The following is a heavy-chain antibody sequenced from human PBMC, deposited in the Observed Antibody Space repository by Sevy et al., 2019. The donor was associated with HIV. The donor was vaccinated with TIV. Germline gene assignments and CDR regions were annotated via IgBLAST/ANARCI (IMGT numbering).Heavy chain of an antibody. CDR2: ISHTSESS. D-gene: IGHD3-3*01. CDR3: AGRRVGDFWSGSVRGPWAGGPLFDY. V-gene: IGHV3-23*01. Sequence: GGSLRLSCAASGFTLSSYVRSWVRHSPGKGLEWVSTISHTSESSNYADSVKGRFTISRDNSKNTLYLQMNSLRVEDTAVYYCAGRRVGDFWSGSVRGPWAGGPLFDYWGQGTLVTVSS. J-gene: IGHJ4*02. CDR1: GFTLSSYV.